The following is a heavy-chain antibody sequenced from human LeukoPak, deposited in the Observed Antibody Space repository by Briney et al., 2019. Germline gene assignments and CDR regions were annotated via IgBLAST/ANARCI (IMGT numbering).Heavy chain of an antibody. CDR2: ISYDGSNK. CDR3: ARETIVSSSLDY. D-gene: IGHD3-16*02. Sequence: PGGSLRLSCAASGFTFSSYSMNWVHQAPGKGLEWVAVISYDGSNKYYIDSVKGRATISRDNSKNTLYLQMNSLRAEDTAVFYCARETIVSSSLDYWGQGTLVTVSS. V-gene: IGHV3-30*03. J-gene: IGHJ4*02. CDR1: GFTFSSYS.